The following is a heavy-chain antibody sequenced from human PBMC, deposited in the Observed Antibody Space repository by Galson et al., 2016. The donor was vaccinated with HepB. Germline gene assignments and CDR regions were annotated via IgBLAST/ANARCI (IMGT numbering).Heavy chain of an antibody. CDR1: GFIFSSYA. V-gene: IGHV3-23*01. D-gene: IGHD5-12*01. J-gene: IGHJ4*02. CDR3: AKDWGVATTTHFDY. Sequence: SLRLSCAASGFIFSSYAMSWVRQAPGKGLEWVSGLSGSDGSTYYADSVQGRFTTSSDNSKNTLYLKLNSLRAEDTAVYYCAKDWGVATTTHFDYWGQGILVIVSS. CDR2: LSGSDGST.